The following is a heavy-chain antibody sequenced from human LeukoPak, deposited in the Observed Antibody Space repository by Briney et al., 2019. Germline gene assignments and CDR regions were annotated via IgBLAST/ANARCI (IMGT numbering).Heavy chain of an antibody. D-gene: IGHD3-16*01. V-gene: IGHV3-74*01. CDR1: GLTFSSYW. CDR2: INSEGSST. J-gene: IGHJ4*02. CDR3: ATGGAQYYDY. Sequence: PGGSLRLSCAASGLTFSSYWMHWVRQAPGKGLVWVARINSEGSSTIYAYSVKGRFTISRDNAKNTVVLQMNSLSAEDTAVYYCATGGAQYYDYWGQGTVVTVSS.